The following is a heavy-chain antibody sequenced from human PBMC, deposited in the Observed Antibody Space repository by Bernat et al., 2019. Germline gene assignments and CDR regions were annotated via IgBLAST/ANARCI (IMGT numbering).Heavy chain of an antibody. CDR1: GFTFSSYS. CDR3: ARGPLGEPPHDY. D-gene: IGHD3-10*01. CDR2: ISGGSSYI. J-gene: IGHJ4*02. V-gene: IGHV3-21*01. Sequence: EVQLVESGGGLVKPGGSPRLSCVGSGFTFSSYSMNWVRQAPGKGLEWVSSISGGSSYIYYADSMKGRFTISRDNAKNSLYLQMDSLGAEDTAVYFCARGPLGEPPHDYWGQGTLVTVSS.